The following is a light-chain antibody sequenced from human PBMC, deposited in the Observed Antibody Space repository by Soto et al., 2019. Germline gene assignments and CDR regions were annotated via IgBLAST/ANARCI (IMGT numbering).Light chain of an antibody. CDR2: AAS. CDR1: QSISSY. J-gene: IGKJ2*01. V-gene: IGKV1-39*01. Sequence: DIQMTQSPSSLSASVGDRVTITCRASQSISSYLNWYQQRPGKAPNLLIYAASSLQSGVPSRFSGSGSGTDFTLTISSLQPEDFVTYYCQQSYSTPTFGQGTKLEIK. CDR3: QQSYSTPT.